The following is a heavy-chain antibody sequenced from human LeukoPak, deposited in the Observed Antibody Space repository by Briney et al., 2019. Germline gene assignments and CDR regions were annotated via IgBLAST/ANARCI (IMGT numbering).Heavy chain of an antibody. Sequence: GGSLRLSCAASGFTFSNAWMSWVRQAPGKGLEWVSVIYSGGTIYYADSVKGRFTISRDNSKNTLYLQMNSLRAEDTAVYYCARTGNPATGDYWGQGTLVTVSS. V-gene: IGHV3-53*01. CDR3: ARTGNPATGDY. CDR1: GFTFSNAW. CDR2: IYSGGTI. D-gene: IGHD1-1*01. J-gene: IGHJ4*02.